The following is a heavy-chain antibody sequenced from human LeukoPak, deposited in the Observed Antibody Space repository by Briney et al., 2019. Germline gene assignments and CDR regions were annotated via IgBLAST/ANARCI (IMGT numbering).Heavy chain of an antibody. J-gene: IGHJ4*02. V-gene: IGHV3-23*01. Sequence: GGSLRLSCAASGFTFSSYAMSWVRQAPGKGLEWVSAISGSGGSTYYADSVKGRFTISRDNSKNTLYLQMNSLRAEDTAVYYCAREVEQEQQLVPDWSDYWGQGTLVTVSS. CDR1: GFTFSSYA. D-gene: IGHD6-13*01. CDR3: AREVEQEQQLVPDWSDY. CDR2: ISGSGGST.